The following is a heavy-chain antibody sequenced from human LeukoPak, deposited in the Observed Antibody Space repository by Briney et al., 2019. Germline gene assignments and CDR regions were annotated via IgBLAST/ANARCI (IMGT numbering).Heavy chain of an antibody. D-gene: IGHD3-22*01. CDR2: IYHSGST. J-gene: IGHJ5*02. V-gene: IGHV4-38-2*02. Sequence: NPSETLSLTCTVSGYSISSGYYWGWIRQPPGKGPEWIGSIYHSGSTYYNPSLKSRVTISVDTSKNQFSLKLSSVTAADTAVYYCAKNYDSSGYSLSAWFANWFDPWGQGTLVTVSS. CDR1: GYSISSGYY. CDR3: AKNYDSSGYSLSAWFANWFDP.